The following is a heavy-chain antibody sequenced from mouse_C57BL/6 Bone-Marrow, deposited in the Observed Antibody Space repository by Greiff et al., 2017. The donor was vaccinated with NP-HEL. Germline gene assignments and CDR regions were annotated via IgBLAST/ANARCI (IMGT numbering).Heavy chain of an antibody. CDR1: GFSLSTSGMG. V-gene: IGHV8-12*01. D-gene: IGHD1-1*01. Sequence: QVTLKECGPGILQSSQTLSLTCSFSGFSLSTSGMGVSWIRQPSGKGLEWLAHIYWDDDKRYNPSLKSRLTISKDTSRNQVFLKITSVDTADTATYYCARKHYYGTPYWYFDVWGTGTTVTVSS. J-gene: IGHJ1*03. CDR3: ARKHYYGTPYWYFDV. CDR2: IYWDDDK.